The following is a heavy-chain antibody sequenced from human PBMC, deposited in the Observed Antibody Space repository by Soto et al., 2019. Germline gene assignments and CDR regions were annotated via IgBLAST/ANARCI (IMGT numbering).Heavy chain of an antibody. CDR1: VGSISSGGYY. V-gene: IGHV4-31*01. CDR3: ARAYSNYFDY. CDR2: IYYSGST. D-gene: IGHD4-4*01. J-gene: IGHJ4*02. Sequence: QVQLQESGPGLVKPSQTLSLTCTVSVGSISSGGYYWSWIRQHPGKGLEWIGYIYYSGSTYYNPSLKSLVTISVDTSKNQLSLKLSSVTAADTAVYYCARAYSNYFDYLGQGTRVTVSS.